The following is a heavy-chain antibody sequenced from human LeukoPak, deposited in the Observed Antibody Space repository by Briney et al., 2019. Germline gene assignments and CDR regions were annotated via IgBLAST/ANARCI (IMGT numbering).Heavy chain of an antibody. D-gene: IGHD3-22*01. Sequence: GGSLRLSCAASGFTFSSYNMNWVRQAPGKGLEWVSYISGSGSTIYYADSVKGRFTISRDNAKNSLYLQMNSLRAEDMAVYYCARGSYYYDTSRTGSFDYWGQGTLVTVSS. J-gene: IGHJ4*02. CDR2: ISGSGSTI. V-gene: IGHV3-48*03. CDR3: ARGSYYYDTSRTGSFDY. CDR1: GFTFSSYN.